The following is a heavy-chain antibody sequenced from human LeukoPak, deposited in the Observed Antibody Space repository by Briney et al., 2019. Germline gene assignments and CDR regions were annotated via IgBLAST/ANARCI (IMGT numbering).Heavy chain of an antibody. CDR1: GFTFSSYS. CDR2: ISSSSSYI. J-gene: IGHJ4*02. Sequence: GGSLRLSCAASGFTFSSYSMNWVRQAPGKGLEWVSSISSSSSYIYYADSVKGRFTISRDNAKNSLYLQMNSLRAEDTAVYYCAVPYSSGWYSFDYWGQGTLVTVPS. D-gene: IGHD6-19*01. CDR3: AVPYSSGWYSFDY. V-gene: IGHV3-21*01.